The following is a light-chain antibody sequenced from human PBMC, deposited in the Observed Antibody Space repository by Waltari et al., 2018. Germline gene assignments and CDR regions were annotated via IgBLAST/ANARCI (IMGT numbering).Light chain of an antibody. V-gene: IGKV3-11*01. CDR2: DAS. CDR3: QQRSDWRT. Sequence: ELVLTQSPATLSLSPGERATLSCRASQSVRSHLAWYQQKPGQAPRLLIYDASSRATVIPDRLSGSGSGTDFTITISSLEPEDFAVYYCQQRSDWRTFGQGTKVEIK. CDR1: QSVRSH. J-gene: IGKJ1*01.